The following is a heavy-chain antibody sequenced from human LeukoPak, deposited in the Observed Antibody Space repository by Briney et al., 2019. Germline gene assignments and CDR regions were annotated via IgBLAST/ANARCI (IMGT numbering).Heavy chain of an antibody. CDR2: TNHSGST. CDR3: ARQKQLVRYYYYYMDV. J-gene: IGHJ6*03. D-gene: IGHD6-6*01. V-gene: IGHV4-34*01. Sequence: SETLSLTCAVYGGSFSGYYWSWIRQPPGKGLEWIGETNHSGSTNYNPSLKSRVTISVDTSKNQFSLKLSSVTAADTAVYYCARQKQLVRYYYYYMDVWGKGTTVTVSS. CDR1: GGSFSGYY.